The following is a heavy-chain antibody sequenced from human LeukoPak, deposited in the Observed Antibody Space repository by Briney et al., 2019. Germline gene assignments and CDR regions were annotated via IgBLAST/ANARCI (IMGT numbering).Heavy chain of an antibody. CDR3: ARDGYEDSSVPH. CDR2: TYSGGST. Sequence: PGGSLRLSCAAAWLIVSCYYLGWGRQAPGKGLEWVSLTYSGGSTYYADSAKGRFTISRDNSKNTLYLHMNSLRAEDTAVYYCARDGYEDSSVPHWGQGTLVTVSS. D-gene: IGHD3-22*01. CDR1: WLIVSCYY. J-gene: IGHJ1*01. V-gene: IGHV3-53*01.